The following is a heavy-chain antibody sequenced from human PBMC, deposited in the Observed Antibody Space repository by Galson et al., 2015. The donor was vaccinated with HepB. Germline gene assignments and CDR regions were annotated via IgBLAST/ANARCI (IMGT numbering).Heavy chain of an antibody. J-gene: IGHJ5*02. CDR1: GGSISSSNYY. CDR3: VRLRVYDFWSGFYPT. CDR2: IYYTGST. V-gene: IGHV4-39*01. Sequence: SETLSLTCTVSGGSISSSNYYWGWIRQPPGKGLEWIGTIYYTGSTYYNPSLKSRVTISVDMSKNQFSLKMSSVTAADTAVYYCVRLRVYDFWSGFYPTWGQGTLVTVSS. D-gene: IGHD3/OR15-3a*01.